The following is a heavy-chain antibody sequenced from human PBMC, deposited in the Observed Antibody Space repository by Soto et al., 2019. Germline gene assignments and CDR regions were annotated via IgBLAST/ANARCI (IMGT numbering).Heavy chain of an antibody. D-gene: IGHD5-12*01. CDR2: INHSGST. CDR1: GGNFGGYC. CDR3: AREGNLGRWLQPLAY. V-gene: IGHV4-34*01. Sequence: SQTLSVTWTVDGGNFGGYCGTWIRQPPGTGLEWIGEINHSGSTNYNPSLKSRVTISVDTSKNQFSLKLTSVTAADTAVYYCAREGNLGRWLQPLAYWGQGTLVTSPQ. J-gene: IGHJ4*02.